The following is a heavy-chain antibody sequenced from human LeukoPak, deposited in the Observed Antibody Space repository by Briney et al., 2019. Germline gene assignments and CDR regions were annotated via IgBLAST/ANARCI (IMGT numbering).Heavy chain of an antibody. J-gene: IGHJ3*02. CDR2: INHSGST. CDR3: ARAVIVVVPAAEQSFDI. D-gene: IGHD2-2*01. V-gene: IGHV4-34*01. CDR1: GGSFSGYY. Sequence: PSETLSLTCAVYGGSFSGYYWSWIRQPPGKGLEWIGEINHSGSTNYNPFLKSRVTISVDTSKNQFSLKLSSVTAADTAVYYCARAVIVVVPAAEQSFDIWGQGTMVTVSS.